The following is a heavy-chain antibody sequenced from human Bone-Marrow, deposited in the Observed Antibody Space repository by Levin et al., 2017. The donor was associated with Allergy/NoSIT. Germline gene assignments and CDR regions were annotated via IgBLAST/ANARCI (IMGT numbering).Heavy chain of an antibody. D-gene: IGHD5-18*01. Sequence: SETLSLTCAVYGGSFSGYYWSWIRQPPGKGLEWIGEINHSGSTNYNPSLKSRVTISVDTSKNQFSLKLSSVTAADTAVEYCASHRGGYSYGYNYWGQGTLVTVSS. CDR1: GGSFSGYY. J-gene: IGHJ4*02. CDR2: INHSGST. V-gene: IGHV4-34*01. CDR3: ASHRGGYSYGYNY.